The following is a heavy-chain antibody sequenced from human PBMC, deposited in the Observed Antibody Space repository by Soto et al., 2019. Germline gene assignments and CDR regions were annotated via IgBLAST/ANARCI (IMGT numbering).Heavy chain of an antibody. J-gene: IGHJ4*02. Sequence: ELQLVESGGGLIQPGGSLRLSCAASGFTVTRNYMTWVRLAPGKGLECVSTIHTGGKTFYTDSVKGRFTASRDASKNTVDLQMNTLSVEDTAVYYCATGGSKRVRGAIVEVFHLEFWGRGTVVTVSS. CDR1: GFTVTRNY. V-gene: IGHV3-53*02. CDR3: ATGGSKRVRGAIVEVFHLEF. D-gene: IGHD3-10*01. CDR2: IHTGGKT.